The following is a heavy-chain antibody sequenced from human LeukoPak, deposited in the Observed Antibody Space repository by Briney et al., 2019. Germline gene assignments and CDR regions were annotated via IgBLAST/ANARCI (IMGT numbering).Heavy chain of an antibody. CDR2: IYRSGST. D-gene: IGHD4-17*01. CDR3: ARGTYGYYMDV. Sequence: KPSEPLSLTCSGSNYSISNSLYWGWLRQPPGKRVEWIGSIYRSGSTFYNPSLKSRGTISLDTSKNQFSLKLSSVTAADTAVYFCARGTYGYYMDVWGKGTTVTVSS. J-gene: IGHJ6*03. V-gene: IGHV4-38-2*02. CDR1: NYSISNSLY.